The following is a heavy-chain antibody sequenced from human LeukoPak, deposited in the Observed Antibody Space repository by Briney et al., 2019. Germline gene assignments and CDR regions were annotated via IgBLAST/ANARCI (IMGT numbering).Heavy chain of an antibody. CDR1: GFTFSNYA. Sequence: GGSLRLSCAASGFTFSNYAMSWVRQAPGKGLEWVGRIKSKTYGGATDYAAPVKGRFTISRDDSKNTLYLQMNSLKTEDSAMYFCSTSGQHWDVFDFWGQGTLVTVSS. J-gene: IGHJ4*02. V-gene: IGHV3-15*01. CDR2: IKSKTYGGAT. D-gene: IGHD1-1*01. CDR3: STSGQHWDVFDF.